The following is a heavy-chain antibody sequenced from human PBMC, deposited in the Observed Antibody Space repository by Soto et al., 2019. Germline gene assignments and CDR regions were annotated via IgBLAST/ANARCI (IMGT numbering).Heavy chain of an antibody. V-gene: IGHV1-3*01. CDR2: INAGNGNT. CDR3: ARLSPVGPIDY. Sequence: ASVKVSCKASGYTFTSYAMHWVRQAPGQRIEWMGWINAGNGNTKYSQKFQGRVTITRDTSASTAYMELSSLRSEDTAVYYCARLSPVGPIDYWGQGTLVTVSS. CDR1: GYTFTSYA. D-gene: IGHD1-26*01. J-gene: IGHJ4*02.